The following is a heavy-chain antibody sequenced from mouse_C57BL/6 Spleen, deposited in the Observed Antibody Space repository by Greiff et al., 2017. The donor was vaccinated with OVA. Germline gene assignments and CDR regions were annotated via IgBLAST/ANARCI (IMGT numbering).Heavy chain of an antibody. D-gene: IGHD2-1*01. J-gene: IGHJ4*01. CDR1: GYSITSGYD. V-gene: IGHV3-1*01. CDR3: ARRNYVGAMDY. CDR2: ISYSGST. Sequence: EVQLQESGPGMVKPSQSLSLTCTVTGYSITSGYDWHWIRHFPGNKLEWMGYISYSGSTNYNPSLKSRISITHDTSKNHFFLKLNSVTTEDTATYYCARRNYVGAMDYWGQGTSVTVSS.